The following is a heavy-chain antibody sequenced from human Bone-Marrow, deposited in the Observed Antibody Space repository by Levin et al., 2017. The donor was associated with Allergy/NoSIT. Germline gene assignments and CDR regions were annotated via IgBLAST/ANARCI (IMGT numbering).Heavy chain of an antibody. J-gene: IGHJ4*02. CDR2: IYLSGST. V-gene: IGHV4-30-2*01. CDR1: GGSISSGGYS. CDR3: VRVAGYSFGYYFDH. D-gene: IGHD5-18*01. Sequence: SQTLSLTCAVSGGSISSGGYSWSWIRQPPGKGLEWIGNIYLSGSTNDNPSLKSRVTISVDRSKNQFSLKLSSVTAADTAVYYCVRVAGYSFGYYFDHWGQGTLVTVSS.